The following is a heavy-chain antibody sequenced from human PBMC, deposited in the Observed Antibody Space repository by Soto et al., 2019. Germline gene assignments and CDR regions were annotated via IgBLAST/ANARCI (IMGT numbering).Heavy chain of an antibody. Sequence: QVQLVQSGATQEKPGASVKVSCEAFGYSFDSYAYSWVRQAPGQGLEWMGRIGSGDTKYAQKPQARVTMTTDTSTNTAYMELRSLRSDDTALYYCARENDPYGFDLWGQGTMVTVSS. CDR2: IGSGDT. CDR3: ARENDPYGFDL. CDR1: GYSFDSYA. V-gene: IGHV1-18*01. J-gene: IGHJ3*01.